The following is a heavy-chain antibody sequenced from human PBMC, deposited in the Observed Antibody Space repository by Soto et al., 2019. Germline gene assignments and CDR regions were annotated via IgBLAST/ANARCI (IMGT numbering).Heavy chain of an antibody. Sequence: PGGSLRLSCAASGFTFSSYSMNWVRQAPGKGLEWVSSISSSSSYIYYADSVKGRFTISRDNAKNSLYLQMNSLRAEDTAVYYCARAVDYGDCPFDYWGQGTLVTVSS. J-gene: IGHJ4*02. D-gene: IGHD4-17*01. CDR1: GFTFSSYS. CDR3: ARAVDYGDCPFDY. CDR2: ISSSSSYI. V-gene: IGHV3-21*01.